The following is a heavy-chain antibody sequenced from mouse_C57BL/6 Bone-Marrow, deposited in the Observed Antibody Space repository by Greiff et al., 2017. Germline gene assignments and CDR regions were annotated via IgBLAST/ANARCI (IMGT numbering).Heavy chain of an antibody. D-gene: IGHD2-10*01. Sequence: VQLQQSGPVLVKPGASVKMSCTASGYTFTDYYMNWVKQSHGKSLEWIGVINPYNGGPSYNQTFKGKATLTVAKYSCTAYMELNSLTSEDSAVYYCASPLLDDLDYWGQGTTLTVSS. CDR2: INPYNGGP. J-gene: IGHJ2*01. CDR3: ASPLLDDLDY. V-gene: IGHV1-19*01. CDR1: GYTFTDYY.